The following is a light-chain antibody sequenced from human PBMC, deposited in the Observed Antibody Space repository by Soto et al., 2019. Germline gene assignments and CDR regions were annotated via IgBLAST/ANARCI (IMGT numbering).Light chain of an antibody. V-gene: IGKV1-39*01. CDR1: QSITNY. CDR2: AAS. Sequence: IQMTLSPSALPAPVGDRVTSTCRASQSITNYLNWYQQQPGKAPKFLIYAASSLQSGVPSRFSGSGSGTDFTLTISRLQPEDFAYYYCQQSYSTPTFGQGTKVDIK. CDR3: QQSYSTPT. J-gene: IGKJ1*01.